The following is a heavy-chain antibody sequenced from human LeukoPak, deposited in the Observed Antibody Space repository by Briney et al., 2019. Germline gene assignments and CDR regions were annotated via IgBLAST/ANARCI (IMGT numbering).Heavy chain of an antibody. CDR2: IAPSSGTT. J-gene: IGHJ4*02. CDR3: ARASGSSAVPFDY. V-gene: IGHV1-46*01. CDR1: GYTFTSNY. Sequence: ASVTVSCKASGYTFTSNYMHWVRQAPGQGLEWMGVIAPSSGTTSYAQKFQGRVTMTRDTSTSTLYMELSSLTSEDTAVYYCARASGSSAVPFDYWGQGTLVTVSS. D-gene: IGHD3-10*01.